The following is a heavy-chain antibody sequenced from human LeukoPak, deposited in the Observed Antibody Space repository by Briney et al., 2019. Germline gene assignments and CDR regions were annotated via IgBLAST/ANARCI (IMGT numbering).Heavy chain of an antibody. J-gene: IGHJ3*02. Sequence: PGGSLRLSCAASGFTFSTYSMNWVRQAPGRGLEWVSSISSSSSYIYYADSVKGRFTISRDNAKNSLYLQMNSLRAEDTAVYYCARRVVGARDAFDIWGQGTMVTVSS. CDR3: ARRVVGARDAFDI. CDR1: GFTFSTYS. V-gene: IGHV3-21*01. D-gene: IGHD1-26*01. CDR2: ISSSSSYI.